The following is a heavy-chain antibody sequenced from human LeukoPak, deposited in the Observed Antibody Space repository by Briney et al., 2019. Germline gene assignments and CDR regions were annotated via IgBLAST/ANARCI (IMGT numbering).Heavy chain of an antibody. CDR1: GGTFSSYA. CDR2: IIPILGIA. CDR3: ARGGYCSGGSCYSPYYYGMDV. D-gene: IGHD2-15*01. J-gene: IGHJ6*02. V-gene: IGHV1-69*04. Sequence: SVKVSCKASGGTFSSYAISWVRQAPGQGLEWMGRIIPILGIANYAQKFQGRVTITADKSTSTAYMELSSLRSEDRAVYYCARGGYCSGGSCYSPYYYGMDVWGQGTTVTVSS.